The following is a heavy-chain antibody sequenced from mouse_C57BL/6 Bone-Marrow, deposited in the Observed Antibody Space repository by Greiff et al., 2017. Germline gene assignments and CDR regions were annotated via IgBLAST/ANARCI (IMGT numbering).Heavy chain of an antibody. Sequence: DVHLVESGGGLVQPGGSLKLSCAASGFTFSDYGMAWVRQAPRKGPEWVAFISNLAYSIYYADTVTGRFTISRENAKNTLYLEMSSLRSEDTAMYYCARRGYGSSWDYYAMDYWGQGTSVTVSS. CDR1: GFTFSDYG. CDR2: ISNLAYSI. J-gene: IGHJ4*01. CDR3: ARRGYGSSWDYYAMDY. D-gene: IGHD1-1*01. V-gene: IGHV5-15*01.